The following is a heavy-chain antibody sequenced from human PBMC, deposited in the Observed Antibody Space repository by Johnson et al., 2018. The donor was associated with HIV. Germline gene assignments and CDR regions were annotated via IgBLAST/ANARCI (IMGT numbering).Heavy chain of an antibody. V-gene: IGHV3-20*04. CDR2: INWNGGST. CDR1: GFTFDDYG. D-gene: IGHD3-22*01. CDR3: SKSQDRSAYDYDFDI. J-gene: IGHJ3*02. Sequence: VQLVESGGGVVRPGGSLRLSCAASGFTFDDYGMSWVRQAPGKGLEWVSGINWNGGSTGYADSVKGRFTISRDNAKKSLYLQLNSLRAEDTAVYYCSKSQDRSAYDYDFDIWGQGTMVTVSS.